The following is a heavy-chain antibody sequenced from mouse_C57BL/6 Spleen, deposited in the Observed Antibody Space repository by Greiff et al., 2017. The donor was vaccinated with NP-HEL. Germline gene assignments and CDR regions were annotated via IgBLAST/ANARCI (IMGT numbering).Heavy chain of an antibody. CDR1: GFSLTSYA. D-gene: IGHD2-4*01. Sequence: VHLVESGPGLVAPSQSLSITCTVSGFSLTSYAISWVRQPPGKGLEWLGVIWTGGGTNYNSALKSRLSISKDNSKSQVFLKMNSLQTDDTARYYCARGIYYDYDVRYFDVWGTGTTVTVSS. CDR3: ARGIYYDYDVRYFDV. V-gene: IGHV2-9-1*01. J-gene: IGHJ1*03. CDR2: IWTGGGT.